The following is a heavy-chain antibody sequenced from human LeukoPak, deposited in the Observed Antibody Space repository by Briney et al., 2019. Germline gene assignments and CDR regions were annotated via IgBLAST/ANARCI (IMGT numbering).Heavy chain of an antibody. CDR1: GFTFSSYW. Sequence: GGSLRLSCAASGFTFSSYWMHWVRQAPGKGLVWVSRINSDGSTTSHADSVKGRFTISRDNAKNTLFLQMNSLRAEDTAVYYCARGGSSSLYGSWGQGTLVTVSS. J-gene: IGHJ5*02. CDR3: ARGGSSSLYGS. CDR2: INSDGSTT. V-gene: IGHV3-74*01. D-gene: IGHD6-13*01.